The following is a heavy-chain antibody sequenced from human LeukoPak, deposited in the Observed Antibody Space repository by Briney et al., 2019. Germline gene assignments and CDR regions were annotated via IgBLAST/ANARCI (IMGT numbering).Heavy chain of an antibody. CDR2: IYYSGST. D-gene: IGHD6-13*01. CDR1: GGSSSSGGYS. CDR3: ARGLRGIAAAGKTFDY. V-gene: IGHV4-30-4*07. J-gene: IGHJ4*02. Sequence: SETLSLTCAVSGGSSSSGGYSWSWIRQPPGKGLEWIGYIYYSGSTYYNPSLKSRVTISVDTSKNQFSLKLSSVTAADTAVYYCARGLRGIAAAGKTFDYWGQGTLVTVSS.